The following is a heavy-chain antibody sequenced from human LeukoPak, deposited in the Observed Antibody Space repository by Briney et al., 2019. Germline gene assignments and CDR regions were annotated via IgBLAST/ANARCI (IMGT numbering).Heavy chain of an antibody. Sequence: GGSLRLSCVASGFTFSSYWMSWVRQAPGKGLEWVANIKEDGSDKYYVDSVKGRFTISRDNAKNSLYLQMNSLRAEDTAVYYCAGDRDSSGYYGYYFDYLGQGTLVTVSS. D-gene: IGHD3-22*01. CDR2: IKEDGSDK. CDR1: GFTFSSYW. CDR3: AGDRDSSGYYGYYFDY. V-gene: IGHV3-7*04. J-gene: IGHJ4*02.